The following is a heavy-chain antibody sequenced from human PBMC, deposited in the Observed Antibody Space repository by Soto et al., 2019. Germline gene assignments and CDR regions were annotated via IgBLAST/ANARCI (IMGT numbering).Heavy chain of an antibody. V-gene: IGHV3-23*01. CDR3: ARVDRGGSGSPASYYYSGLDV. Sequence: EVQLLESGGDLVQSGGSLRLSCAASRFTFSNYAMSWVRQAPGKGLEWVSSVSAGGAITYYADSVKGRFTISRDTSNNALFLQMNTLRDDDTALYWCARVDRGGSGSPASYYYSGLDVWGHGTTVTVSS. CDR2: VSAGGAIT. J-gene: IGHJ6*02. CDR1: RFTFSNYA. D-gene: IGHD3-10*01.